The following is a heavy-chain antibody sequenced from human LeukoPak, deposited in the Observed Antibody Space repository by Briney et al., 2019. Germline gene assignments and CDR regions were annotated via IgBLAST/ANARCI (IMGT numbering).Heavy chain of an antibody. Sequence: PGGSLRLSCAASGFTFSSYSMNWVRQAPGKGLEWVSYISSSSSTIYYADSAKGRFTISRDNAKNSLYLQMNSLRDEDTAVYYCARAGTVTYYYDSSGYYYGYWGQGTLVTVSS. CDR1: GFTFSSYS. V-gene: IGHV3-48*02. CDR2: ISSSSSTI. J-gene: IGHJ4*02. CDR3: ARAGTVTYYYDSSGYYYGY. D-gene: IGHD3-22*01.